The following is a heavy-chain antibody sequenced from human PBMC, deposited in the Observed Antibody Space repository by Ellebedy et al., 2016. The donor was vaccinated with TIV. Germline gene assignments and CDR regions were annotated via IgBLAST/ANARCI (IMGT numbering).Heavy chain of an antibody. CDR3: ARNILKFLNAFEI. CDR2: IDHGGST. V-gene: IGHV4-34*01. J-gene: IGHJ3*02. D-gene: IGHD3-3*01. Sequence: SETLSLTCAVYGGSFSGYSWSWIRQPPGRGLEWIGEIDHGGSTNYNPSLKSRITISVDTSKNHFSLKLTSVTAADTAVCYCARNILKFLNAFEIWGQGTMVTVSS. CDR1: GGSFSGYS.